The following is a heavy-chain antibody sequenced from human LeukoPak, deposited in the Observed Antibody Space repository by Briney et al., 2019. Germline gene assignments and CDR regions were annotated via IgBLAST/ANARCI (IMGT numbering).Heavy chain of an antibody. D-gene: IGHD3-16*01. CDR2: IKQDGIDK. CDR3: ARNQQLGGHSYYYYGMDV. CDR1: GFTFNNYW. J-gene: IGHJ6*02. Sequence: GGSLRLSCAASGFTFNNYWMSWVRQAPGKGLEWVANIKQDGIDKYYVDSVKGRFTISRDNAKNSLFLQMNSLGAEDTAIYYCARNQQLGGHSYYYYGMDVWGQGTTVTVSS. V-gene: IGHV3-7*03.